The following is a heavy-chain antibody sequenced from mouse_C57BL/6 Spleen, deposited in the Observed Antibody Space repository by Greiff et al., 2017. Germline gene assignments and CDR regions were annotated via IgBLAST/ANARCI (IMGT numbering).Heavy chain of an antibody. Sequence: EVQLVESGPELVKPGASVKMSCKASGYTFTDYNMHWVKQSHGKSLEWIGYINPNNGGTSYNQKFKGKATLTVNKSSSTAYMELRSLTSEDSAVYYCARGLPFHFDYWGQGTTLTVSS. CDR1: GYTFTDYN. CDR3: ARGLPFHFDY. D-gene: IGHD2-4*01. V-gene: IGHV1-22*01. CDR2: INPNNGGT. J-gene: IGHJ2*01.